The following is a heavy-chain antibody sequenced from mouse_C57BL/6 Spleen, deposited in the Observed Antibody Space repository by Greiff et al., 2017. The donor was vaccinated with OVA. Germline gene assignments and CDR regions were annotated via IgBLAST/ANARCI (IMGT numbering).Heavy chain of an antibody. D-gene: IGHD2-4*01. V-gene: IGHV5-17*01. CDR3: ARATYYDYDGYAMDY. J-gene: IGHJ4*01. CDR1: GFTFSDYG. Sequence: EVMLVESGGGLVKPGGSLKLSCAASGFTFSDYGMHWVRQAPEKGLEWVAYISSGSSTIYYADTVKGRFTISRDNAKNTLFLQMTSLRSEDTAMYYCARATYYDYDGYAMDYWGQGTSVTVSS. CDR2: ISSGSSTI.